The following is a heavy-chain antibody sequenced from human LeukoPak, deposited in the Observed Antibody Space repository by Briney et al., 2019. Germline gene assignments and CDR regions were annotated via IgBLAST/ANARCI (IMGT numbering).Heavy chain of an antibody. Sequence: SETLSLTCTVSGGSISSYYWSWIRQPPGKGLEWIGCIYYSGSTNYNPSLKSRVTISVDTSKNQFSLKLSSVTAADTAVYYCARAGPAYDFWSGSDYWGQGTLVTVSS. CDR2: IYYSGST. J-gene: IGHJ4*02. V-gene: IGHV4-59*01. D-gene: IGHD3-3*01. CDR1: GGSISSYY. CDR3: ARAGPAYDFWSGSDY.